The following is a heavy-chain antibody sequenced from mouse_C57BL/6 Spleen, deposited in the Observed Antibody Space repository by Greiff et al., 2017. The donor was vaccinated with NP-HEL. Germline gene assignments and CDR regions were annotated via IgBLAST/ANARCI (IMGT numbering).Heavy chain of an antibody. J-gene: IGHJ2*01. CDR2: INPSSGYT. D-gene: IGHD1-1*01. V-gene: IGHV1-4*01. Sequence: QVQLKQSGAELARPGASVKMSCKASGYTFTSYTMHWVKQRPGQGLEWIGYINPSSGYTKYNQKFKDKATLTADKSSSTAYMQLSSLTSEDSAVYYCARGTLLRGFDYWGQGTTLTVSS. CDR1: GYTFTSYT. CDR3: ARGTLLRGFDY.